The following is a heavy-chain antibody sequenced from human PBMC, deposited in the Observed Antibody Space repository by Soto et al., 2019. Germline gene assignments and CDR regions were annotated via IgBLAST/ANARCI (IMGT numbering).Heavy chain of an antibody. CDR2: ISYDGSDK. CDR1: GFSFSKDA. D-gene: IGHD3-16*01. CDR3: AKDEDFGPFDY. Sequence: VGSLRLSCAASGFSFSKDAIHWVRQAPGKVLQCVAGISYDGSDKYWSDCLRGRLTPSRDNPKNTVYMQMDSLRPEDAAVYYCAKDEDFGPFDYWAQGSVVTVSA. V-gene: IGHV3-30*18. J-gene: IGHJ4*02.